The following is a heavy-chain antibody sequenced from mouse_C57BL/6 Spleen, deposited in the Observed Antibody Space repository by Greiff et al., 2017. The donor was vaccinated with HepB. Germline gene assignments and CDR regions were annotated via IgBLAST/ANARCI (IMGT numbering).Heavy chain of an antibody. CDR3: ARPRITTVVAAFDY. D-gene: IGHD1-1*01. CDR2: ISSGGSYT. V-gene: IGHV5-6*01. J-gene: IGHJ2*01. CDR1: GFTFSSYG. Sequence: EVKLVESGGDLVKPGGSLKLSCAASGFTFSSYGMSWVRQTPDKRLEWVATISSGGSYTYYPDSVKGRFTISRDNAKNTLYLQMSSLRSEDTAMYYCARPRITTVVAAFDYWGQGTTLTVSS.